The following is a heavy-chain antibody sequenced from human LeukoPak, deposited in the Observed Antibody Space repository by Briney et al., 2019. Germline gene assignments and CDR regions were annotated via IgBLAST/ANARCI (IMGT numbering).Heavy chain of an antibody. V-gene: IGHV3-43*01. CDR2: ISWNGGST. Sequence: GGSLRLPCAASGFTFAAYTMHWVRQRPGRGLEWVSLISWNGGSTSYTDSVKGRFTISRDNSKNSLYLQMDSLRTEDTAFYYCAKSDDWQHLGDSWGQGTLVTVSS. CDR3: AKSDDWQHLGDS. D-gene: IGHD6-13*01. J-gene: IGHJ5*02. CDR1: GFTFAAYT.